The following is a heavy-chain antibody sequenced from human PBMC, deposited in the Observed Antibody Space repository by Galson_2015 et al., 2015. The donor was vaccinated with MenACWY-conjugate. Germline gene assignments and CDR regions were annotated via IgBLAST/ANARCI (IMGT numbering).Heavy chain of an antibody. J-gene: IGHJ6*02. D-gene: IGHD1-26*01. CDR1: RYNFITYW. CDR2: ISPIDSKT. CDR3: ARHPPGGRGMDV. Sequence: QSGAEVKKPGESLKISCKASRYNFITYWIGWVRQVPGKGLEWVGLISPIDSKTRYSPAFEGRVTISADNSITTAYLQWNSLQASDTAMYYCARHPPGGRGMDVWGQGTTVTVSS. V-gene: IGHV5-51*01.